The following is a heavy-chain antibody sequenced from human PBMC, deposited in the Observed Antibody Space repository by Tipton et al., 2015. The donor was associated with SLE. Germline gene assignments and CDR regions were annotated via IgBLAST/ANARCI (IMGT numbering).Heavy chain of an antibody. Sequence: TLSLTCTVPGGSISSSSYHWGWIRQPPGKGLEWLGSIYYSGGTYYNPSLESRVTMSVDTSKDQFSLKLSSVTAADTAVYYCARESYSNSFDYWGQGTLVTVSS. CDR3: ARESYSNSFDY. D-gene: IGHD4-11*01. V-gene: IGHV4-39*07. CDR2: IYYSGGT. CDR1: GGSISSSSYH. J-gene: IGHJ4*02.